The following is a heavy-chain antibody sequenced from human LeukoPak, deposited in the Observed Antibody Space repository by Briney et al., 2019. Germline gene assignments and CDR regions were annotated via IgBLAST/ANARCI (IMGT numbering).Heavy chain of an antibody. J-gene: IGHJ4*02. Sequence: PSETLSLTCTVSGGSISGSSYYWGWIRQPPGKGLEWIGTIYYSGSTYYNPSLKSRVTISEDTSKNQFSLKLSSVTAADTAVYYCARPAYGSGSYSGFDYWGQGTLVTVSS. V-gene: IGHV4-39*01. CDR3: ARPAYGSGSYSGFDY. CDR1: GGSISGSSYY. CDR2: IYYSGST. D-gene: IGHD3-10*01.